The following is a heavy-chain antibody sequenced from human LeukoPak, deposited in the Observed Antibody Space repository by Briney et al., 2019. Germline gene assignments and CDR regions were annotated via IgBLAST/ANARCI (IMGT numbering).Heavy chain of an antibody. D-gene: IGHD3-10*01. V-gene: IGHV3-23*01. CDR3: AKDGTLWSGAYYFDY. CDR2: ISDSGSRT. CDR1: GFSFSKFA. J-gene: IGHJ4*02. Sequence: GGSLRLSCVASGFSFSKFAMSWVRQAPGKGLGWVSGISDSGSRTYYADSVKGRFTISRDNSKSTLYLQLSRLRVDDTAVYYCAKDGTLWSGAYYFDYWGQGTLVSVSS.